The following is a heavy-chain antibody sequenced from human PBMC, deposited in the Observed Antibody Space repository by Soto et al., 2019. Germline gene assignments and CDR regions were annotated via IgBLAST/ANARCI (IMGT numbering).Heavy chain of an antibody. CDR1: GFTFSSYW. CDR2: IKQDGSEK. Sequence: GGSLRLSCAASGFTFSSYWMSWVRQAPGKGLEWVANIKQDGSEKYYVDSVKGRFTISRDNAKNSLYLQMNSLRAEDTAGYYCASEGSSCSSTSCYSAFDIWGQGTMVPVSS. J-gene: IGHJ3*02. D-gene: IGHD2-2*01. CDR3: ASEGSSCSSTSCYSAFDI. V-gene: IGHV3-7*03.